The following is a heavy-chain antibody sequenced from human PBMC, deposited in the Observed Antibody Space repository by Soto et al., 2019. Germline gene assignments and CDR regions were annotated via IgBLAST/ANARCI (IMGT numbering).Heavy chain of an antibody. CDR3: ARGRGYSYGPYYFDY. Sequence: SETLSLTCTVSGGSISSEGYYWSWFRQPPGKGLEWIGDIYYSGSTYYHPSLKSRLTMSGDTSKSQFSLKLSSVTAADTAVYHCARGRGYSYGPYYFDYWGQGTLVTVSS. J-gene: IGHJ4*02. V-gene: IGHV4-31*03. CDR1: GGSISSEGYY. D-gene: IGHD5-18*01. CDR2: IYYSGST.